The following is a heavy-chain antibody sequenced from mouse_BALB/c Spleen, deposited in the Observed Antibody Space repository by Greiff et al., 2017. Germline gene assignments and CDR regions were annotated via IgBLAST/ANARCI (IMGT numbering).Heavy chain of an antibody. V-gene: IGHV1S22*01. Sequence: LQQPGSELVRPGASVKLSCKASGYTFTSYWMHWVKQRPGQGLEWIGNIYPGSGSTNYDEKFKSKATLTVDTSSSTAYMQLSSLTSEDSAVYYCTLITYFDYWGQGTTLTVSS. CDR2: IYPGSGST. J-gene: IGHJ2*01. CDR3: TLITYFDY. CDR1: GYTFTSYW. D-gene: IGHD2-4*01.